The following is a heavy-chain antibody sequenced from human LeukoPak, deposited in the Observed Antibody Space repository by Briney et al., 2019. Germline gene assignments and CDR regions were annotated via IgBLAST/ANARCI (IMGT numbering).Heavy chain of an antibody. J-gene: IGHJ3*02. CDR3: ARYATVTTSAFDI. V-gene: IGHV4-39*01. CDR1: GGSISSSSYY. CDR2: IYYSGST. D-gene: IGHD4-17*01. Sequence: PSETLSLTCTVSGGSISSSSYYWGWIRQPPGKGLEWIGSIYYSGSTYYNPSLKSRVTISVDTSKNQFSLKLSSVTAADTAVYYCARYATVTTSAFDIWGQGTMVTVSS.